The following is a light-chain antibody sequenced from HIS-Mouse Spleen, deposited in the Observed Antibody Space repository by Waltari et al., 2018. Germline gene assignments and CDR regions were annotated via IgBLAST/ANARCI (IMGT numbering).Light chain of an antibody. CDR3: QQYDNLP. Sequence: DIQMTQSPSSLSVSVGDRVTITCQASQDISNYLNWYQQKPGKAPKLLIYDASNLETGVPSRFSGSGSGTDFTFTISSLQPEDIATYYCQQYDNLPFGGGTKVEIK. CDR1: QDISNY. V-gene: IGKV1-33*01. CDR2: DAS. J-gene: IGKJ4*01.